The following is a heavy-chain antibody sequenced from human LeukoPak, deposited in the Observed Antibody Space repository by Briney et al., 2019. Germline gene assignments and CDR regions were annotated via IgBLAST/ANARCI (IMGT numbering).Heavy chain of an antibody. J-gene: IGHJ4*02. CDR1: GFTLNNAW. Sequence: GGSLSLSCATSGFTLNNAWKRWARQAPGKGREWVGRIKRKTDGGTIDYAAPVKGRFSISRDDSKNTLYLQMNSLQIEDTAVYYCCCYDGPGLRYWGQGTLVTVSS. D-gene: IGHD2-2*01. V-gene: IGHV3-15*01. CDR2: IKRKTDGGTI. CDR3: CCYDGPGLRY.